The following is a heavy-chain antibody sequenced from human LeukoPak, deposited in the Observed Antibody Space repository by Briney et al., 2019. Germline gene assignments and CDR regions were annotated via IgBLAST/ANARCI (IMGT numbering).Heavy chain of an antibody. CDR1: GGTFSSYA. V-gene: IGHV1-69*05. J-gene: IGHJ6*03. CDR3: ARDQSGSYSLDYYYMDV. Sequence: GASVKVSCKASGGTFSSYAISWVRQAPGQGLEWMGGIIPIFGTANYAQKLQGRVTMTTDTSTSTAYMELRSLRSDDTAVYYCARDQSGSYSLDYYYMDVWGKGTTVTVSS. D-gene: IGHD1-26*01. CDR2: IIPIFGTA.